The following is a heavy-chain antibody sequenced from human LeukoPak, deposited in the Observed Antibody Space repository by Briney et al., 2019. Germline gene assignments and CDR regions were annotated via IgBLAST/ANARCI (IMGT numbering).Heavy chain of an antibody. Sequence: SQTLSLTCTVSGGSISSGSYYWSWIRQPAGKGLEWIGRIYTSGSTNYNPSLKSRVTISVDTSKNQFSLKLSSVTAADTAVYYCARVNYYGSGSRGKYYFDYWGQGTLVTVSS. CDR1: GGSISSGSYY. CDR2: IYTSGST. CDR3: ARVNYYGSGSRGKYYFDY. V-gene: IGHV4-61*02. D-gene: IGHD3-10*01. J-gene: IGHJ4*02.